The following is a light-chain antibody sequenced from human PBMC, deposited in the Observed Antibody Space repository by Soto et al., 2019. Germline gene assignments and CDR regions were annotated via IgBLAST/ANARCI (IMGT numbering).Light chain of an antibody. CDR1: QSVSSN. CDR3: QQYTYWPPWT. J-gene: IGKJ1*01. Sequence: EIVMTQSPATLSVSPGERATLSCRASQSVSSNLAWYQQKPGQAPRLLIYGASTRATGVPARFSGSGSGTEFTLSISSLQSEDFAVYYCQQYTYWPPWTFGQGTKVDI. CDR2: GAS. V-gene: IGKV3-15*01.